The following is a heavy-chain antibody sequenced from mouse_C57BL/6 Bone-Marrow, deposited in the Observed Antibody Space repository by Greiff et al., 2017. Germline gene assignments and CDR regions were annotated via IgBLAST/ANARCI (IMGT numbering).Heavy chain of an antibody. CDR3: ARWLRFYYAMDY. CDR1: GYTFTSYW. J-gene: IGHJ4*01. V-gene: IGHV1-64*01. CDR2: IHPNSGST. Sequence: QVQLQQPGAELVKPGASVKLSCKASGYTFTSYWMHWVKQRPGQGLEWIGIIHPNSGSTNYNEKFKSKATLTVDKSSSTAYMQLSSLTSEDSAVYYCARWLRFYYAMDYWGQGTSVTVSS. D-gene: IGHD2-2*01.